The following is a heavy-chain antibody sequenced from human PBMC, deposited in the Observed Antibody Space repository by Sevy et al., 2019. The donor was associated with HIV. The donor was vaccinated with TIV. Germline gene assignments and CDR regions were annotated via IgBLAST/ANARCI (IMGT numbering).Heavy chain of an antibody. CDR2: IRYDGSNK. V-gene: IGHV3-30*02. J-gene: IGHJ4*02. CDR3: AKGGVVVVAATDY. Sequence: GGSLRLSCAASGFTFSSYGMHWVRQAPGKGLEWVAFIRYDGSNKYYADSVKGRFTISRDNSKNTLYLQMNSLRAEDTAVYYCAKGGVVVVAATDYWGQGTTVTVSS. CDR1: GFTFSSYG. D-gene: IGHD2-15*01.